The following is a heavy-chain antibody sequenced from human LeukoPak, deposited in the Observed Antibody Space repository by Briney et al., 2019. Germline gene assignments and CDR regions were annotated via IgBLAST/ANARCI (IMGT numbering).Heavy chain of an antibody. Sequence: PSETLSLTCTVSGGSISSYYWSWIRQPPGKGLEWIGYIYYSGSTNYNPSLKSRVTISVDTSKNQFSLKLSSVTAADTAVYYCARETRIAVAGTIDYWGQGTLVTVSS. D-gene: IGHD6-19*01. J-gene: IGHJ4*02. CDR2: IYYSGST. CDR1: GGSISSYY. V-gene: IGHV4-59*12. CDR3: ARETRIAVAGTIDY.